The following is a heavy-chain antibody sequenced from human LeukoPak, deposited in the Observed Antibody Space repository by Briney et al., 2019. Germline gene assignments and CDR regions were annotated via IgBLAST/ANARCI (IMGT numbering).Heavy chain of an antibody. CDR3: ARRRVTTWPGSYYYYMDV. CDR1: GGSFSGYY. V-gene: IGHV4-34*01. CDR2: INHSGST. J-gene: IGHJ6*03. D-gene: IGHD4-17*01. Sequence: PSETLSLTCAVYGGSFSGYYWSWIRQPPGKGLEWIGEINHSGSTNYNPSLKSRVTIPVDTSKNQFSLKLSSVTAADTAVYYCARRRVTTWPGSYYYYMDVWGKGTTVTVSS.